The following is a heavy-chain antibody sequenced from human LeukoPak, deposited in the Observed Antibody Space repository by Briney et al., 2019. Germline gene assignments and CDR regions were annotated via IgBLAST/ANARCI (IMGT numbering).Heavy chain of an antibody. CDR3: ARGYCSGGSCYSVENWFDP. Sequence: ASVKVSCKAAGYTFTGYYMFWVRQAPRQGLEWMGRINPNSGGTNYAQKFQGRVTMTRDTSISTAYTELSRLRSDDTAVYYCARGYCSGGSCYSVENWFDPWRQGTLVTVSS. CDR1: GYTFTGYY. V-gene: IGHV1-2*06. D-gene: IGHD2-15*01. CDR2: INPNSGGT. J-gene: IGHJ5*02.